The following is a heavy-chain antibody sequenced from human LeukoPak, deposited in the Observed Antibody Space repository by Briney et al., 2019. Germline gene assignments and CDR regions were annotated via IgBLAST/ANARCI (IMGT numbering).Heavy chain of an antibody. CDR1: GDSVSSNSAA. D-gene: IGHD2-2*01. V-gene: IGHV6-1*01. CDR2: TYYRSKWYN. J-gene: IGHJ6*03. CDR3: ARVRVVRYYYYYYYMDV. Sequence: SQTLSLTCALSGDSVSSNSAAWNWIRQSPSRGLEWLGRTYYRSKWYNDYAVSVKSRITINPDTSKNQFSLQLNSVTPEDTAVYYCARVRVVRYYYYYYYMDVWGKGTTVTVSS.